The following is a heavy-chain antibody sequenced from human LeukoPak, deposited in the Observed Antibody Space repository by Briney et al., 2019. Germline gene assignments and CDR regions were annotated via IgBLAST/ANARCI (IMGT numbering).Heavy chain of an antibody. CDR3: ARIWWEPGSLAFDI. J-gene: IGHJ3*02. D-gene: IGHD1-26*01. Sequence: SGPTLVNPPETLTLTCTVSGFSLRNARMGVSWIRQPPRKALEWLPHIFSNDEKSYSTSLKSRLTNSKDTSKSHVVLTMTNMDPVVTATYYSARIWWEPGSLAFDIWGEGTMVTVSS. V-gene: IGHV2-26*01. CDR2: IFSNDEK. CDR1: GFSLRNARMG.